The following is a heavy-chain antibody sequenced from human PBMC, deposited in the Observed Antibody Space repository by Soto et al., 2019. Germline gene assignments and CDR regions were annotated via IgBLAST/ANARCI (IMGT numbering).Heavy chain of an antibody. CDR3: ASKSLGYCSGGSCHPPDYYYYYGMDV. Sequence: ASVKVSCKASGGTFSSYAISWVRQAPGQGLEWMGGIIPIFGTANYAQKFQGRVTITADESTSTAYMELSSLRSEDTAVYYCASKSLGYCSGGSCHPPDYYYYYGMDVWGQGTTVTVSS. CDR1: GGTFSSYA. D-gene: IGHD2-15*01. J-gene: IGHJ6*02. V-gene: IGHV1-69*13. CDR2: IIPIFGTA.